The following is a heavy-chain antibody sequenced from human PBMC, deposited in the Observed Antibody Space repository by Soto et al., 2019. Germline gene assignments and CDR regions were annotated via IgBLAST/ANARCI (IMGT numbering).Heavy chain of an antibody. J-gene: IGHJ4*02. CDR3: ATQTFGSKALFDT. CDR2: IYHSGST. D-gene: IGHD3-10*01. V-gene: IGHV4-30-2*01. CDR1: GGSISSGGYS. Sequence: SETLSLTCAVSGGSISSGGYSWSWIRQPPGKGLEWIGYIYHSGSTYYNPSLKSRVTISLDTSKNQFTLNLASVSAADTAVYYCATQTFGSKALFDTWGQGALVTVSS.